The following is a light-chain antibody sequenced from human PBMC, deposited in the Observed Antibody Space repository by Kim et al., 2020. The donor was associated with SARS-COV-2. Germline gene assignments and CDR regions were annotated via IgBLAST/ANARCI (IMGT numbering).Light chain of an antibody. CDR3: QSYDSSRSGWV. Sequence: RCTITCSGSRSSIVGGYNVHWYQQLPRTAPTHLINGNKNRPSGVPARFSASKSGTSASLAITGLQAEDEADYYCQSYDSSRSGWVFGGGTQLTVL. J-gene: IGLJ3*02. CDR2: GNK. V-gene: IGLV1-40*01. CDR1: RSSIVGGYN.